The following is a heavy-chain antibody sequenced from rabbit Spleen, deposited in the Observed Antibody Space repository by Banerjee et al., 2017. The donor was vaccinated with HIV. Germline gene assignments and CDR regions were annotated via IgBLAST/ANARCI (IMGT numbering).Heavy chain of an antibody. CDR1: GFPFSNKAV. Sequence: QEQLEESGGGLVKPEGSLTLTCKASGFPFSNKAVMCWVRQAPGKGLEWIACIDNGSSGRTYYASWAKGRFTISKPSSTTVTLQMTSLTAADTATYFCARGSATMTLVITGYYLSLWGPGTLVTVS. CDR2: IDNGSSGRT. D-gene: IGHD2-1*01. CDR3: ARGSATMTLVITGYYLSL. J-gene: IGHJ4*01. V-gene: IGHV1S45*01.